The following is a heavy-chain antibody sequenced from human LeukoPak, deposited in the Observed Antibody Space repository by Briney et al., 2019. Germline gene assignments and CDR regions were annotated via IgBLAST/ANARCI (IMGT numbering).Heavy chain of an antibody. CDR2: IGSSSSYR. CDR1: GFTFSSYS. Sequence: GGSLRLSCAASGFTFSSYSMNWVRQAPGQGLECVSSIGSSSSYRYSADDVKGRFTITRDNAKNSLYLQMNSLRAEDTAVYYCARQGGSSGPIVYWGQGTLVTVSS. J-gene: IGHJ4*02. D-gene: IGHD3-22*01. CDR3: ARQGGSSGPIVY. V-gene: IGHV3-21*01.